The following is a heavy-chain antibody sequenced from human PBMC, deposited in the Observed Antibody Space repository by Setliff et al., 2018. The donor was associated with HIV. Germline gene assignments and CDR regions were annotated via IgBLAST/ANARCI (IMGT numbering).Heavy chain of an antibody. J-gene: IGHJ6*02. D-gene: IGHD2-15*01. CDR3: ARGDSGGSSYLGGYYYGMDV. V-gene: IGHV4-39*07. CDR2: IYYSGST. Sequence: SETLSLTCTVSGGSISSNSYYWGWIRQPPGKGLEWIGIIYYSGSTYYTPSLKSRVTISVDTSKNLFSLKLSSVTAADTAVYYCARGDSGGSSYLGGYYYGMDVWGQGTTVTVSS. CDR1: GGSISSNSYY.